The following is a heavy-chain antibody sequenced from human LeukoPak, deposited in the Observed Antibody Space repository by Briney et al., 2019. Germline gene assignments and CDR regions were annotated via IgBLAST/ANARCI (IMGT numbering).Heavy chain of an antibody. CDR3: ARGFTMVRGEYDY. CDR2: MNPNSGNT. J-gene: IGHJ4*02. Sequence: GASVKVSCKASGYTFTSYDINWVRQATGQGLEWMGWMNPNSGNTGYAQKSQGRVTITRNTSISTAYMELSSLRSEDTAVYYCARGFTMVRGEYDYWGQGTLVTVSS. CDR1: GYTFTSYD. D-gene: IGHD3-10*01. V-gene: IGHV1-8*01.